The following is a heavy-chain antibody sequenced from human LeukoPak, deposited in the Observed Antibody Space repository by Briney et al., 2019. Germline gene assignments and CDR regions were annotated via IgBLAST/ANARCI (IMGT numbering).Heavy chain of an antibody. Sequence: GASVKVSCKASGYTFTSYDINWVRQATGQGLEWMGWMNPNSGNTGYAQKFQGRVTITRNTSISTAYMELSSLRSEDTAVYCCARGRFLLYSSSFLDAFDIWGQGTMVTVSS. CDR3: ARGRFLLYSSSFLDAFDI. D-gene: IGHD6-6*01. CDR2: MNPNSGNT. V-gene: IGHV1-8*03. J-gene: IGHJ3*02. CDR1: GYTFTSYD.